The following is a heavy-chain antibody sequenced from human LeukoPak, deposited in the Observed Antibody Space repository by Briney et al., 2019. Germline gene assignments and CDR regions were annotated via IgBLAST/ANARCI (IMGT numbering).Heavy chain of an antibody. V-gene: IGHV3-23*01. CDR2: ISGSGGST. D-gene: IGHD3-22*01. CDR3: AKGDYYDSSGCYNFDY. CDR1: GFTFSSYA. Sequence: GSLRLSCAASGFTFSSYAMSWVRQAPGKGLEWVSAISGSGGSTYYADSVKGRFTISRDNSKNTLYLQMNSLRAEDTAVYYCAKGDYYDSSGCYNFDYWGQGTLVTVSS. J-gene: IGHJ4*02.